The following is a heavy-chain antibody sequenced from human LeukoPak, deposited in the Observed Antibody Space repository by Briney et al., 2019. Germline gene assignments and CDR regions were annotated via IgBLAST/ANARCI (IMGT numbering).Heavy chain of an antibody. CDR3: ARSLLYDSSV. CDR1: GFTFSSYW. Sequence: GGSLRLPCAASGFTFSSYWLSWVRQAPGKGLEWVANIKEDGTEKYYVDPVKGRFTISRDSAKNALFLQMNSLRVEDTAVYYCARSLLYDSSVWGQGTLVTVSS. CDR2: IKEDGTEK. V-gene: IGHV3-7*01. J-gene: IGHJ4*02. D-gene: IGHD3-22*01.